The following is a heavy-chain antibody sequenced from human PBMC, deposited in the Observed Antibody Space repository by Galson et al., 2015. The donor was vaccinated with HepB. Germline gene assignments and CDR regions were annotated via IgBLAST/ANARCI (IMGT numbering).Heavy chain of an antibody. J-gene: IGHJ4*02. CDR1: GGTFSSYA. CDR3: ARVAGAPYYFDY. V-gene: IGHV1-69*13. CDR2: IIPIFGTA. D-gene: IGHD1-26*01. Sequence: SVKVSCKASGGTFSSYAISWVRQAPGQGLEWMGGIIPIFGTANYAQKFQGRVTITADESTSTAYMELSSLRSEDTAVYYCARVAGAPYYFDYWGQGTLVTVSS.